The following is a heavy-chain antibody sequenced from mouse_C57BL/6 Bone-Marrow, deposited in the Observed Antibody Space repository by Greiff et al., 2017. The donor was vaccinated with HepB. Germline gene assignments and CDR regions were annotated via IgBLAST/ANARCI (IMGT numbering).Heavy chain of an antibody. D-gene: IGHD2-4*01. CDR3: ARDRRYYDYPYWYFDV. CDR1: GYSITSGYY. CDR2: ISYDGSN. J-gene: IGHJ1*03. V-gene: IGHV3-6*01. Sequence: EVKLQESGPGLVKPSQSLSLTCSVTGYSITSGYYWNWIRQFPGNKLEWMGYISYDGSNNYNPSLKNRISITRDTSKNQFFLKLNSVTTEDTATYYCARDRRYYDYPYWYFDVWGTGTTVTVSS.